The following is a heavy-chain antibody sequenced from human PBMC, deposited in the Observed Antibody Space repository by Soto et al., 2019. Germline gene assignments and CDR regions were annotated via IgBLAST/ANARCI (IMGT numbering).Heavy chain of an antibody. V-gene: IGHV1-8*01. CDR2: MNPNNGNT. CDR1: GYTFTSYD. J-gene: IGHJ4*01. D-gene: IGHD3-3*01. CDR3: ARVWSGGYQFDH. Sequence: ASVKVSCKASGYTFTSYDINWVRQATGQGLEWMGWMNPNNGNTGFAQKFQDRVTMTRDTSTSTAYMELSSLTSEDTAVYYCARVWSGGYQFDHWGHGTLFTVSS.